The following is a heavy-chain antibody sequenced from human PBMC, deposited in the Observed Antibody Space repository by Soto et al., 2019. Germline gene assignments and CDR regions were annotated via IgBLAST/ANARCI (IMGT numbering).Heavy chain of an antibody. D-gene: IGHD3-3*01. CDR3: ASSYDFWSGYLDV. V-gene: IGHV5-51*01. CDR1: GYSFTSYW. Sequence: LKISCKGSGYSFTSYWIGWVRQMPGKGLEWMGIIYPGDSDTRYSPSFQGQVTISADKSISTAYLQWSSLKASDTAMYYCASSYDFWSGYLDVWGQGTTVTVSS. CDR2: IYPGDSDT. J-gene: IGHJ6*02.